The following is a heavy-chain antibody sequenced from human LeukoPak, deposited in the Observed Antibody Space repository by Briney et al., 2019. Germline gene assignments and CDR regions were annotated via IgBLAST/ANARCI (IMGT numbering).Heavy chain of an antibody. CDR2: IYHSGST. J-gene: IGHJ3*02. D-gene: IGHD3-22*01. CDR3: ARVGPNYYDSSGHGAFDI. V-gene: IGHV4-38-2*01. CDR1: GYSISSGYY. Sequence: PSETLSLTCAVSGYSISSGYYWGWIRQPPGKGLEWIGSIYHSGSTYYNPSLKSRVTISVGTSKNQFSLKLSSVTAADTAVYYCARVGPNYYDSSGHGAFDIWGQGTMVTVSS.